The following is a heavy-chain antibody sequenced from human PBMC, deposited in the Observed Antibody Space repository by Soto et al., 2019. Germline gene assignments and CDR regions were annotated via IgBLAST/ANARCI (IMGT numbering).Heavy chain of an antibody. J-gene: IGHJ6*02. Sequence: ASVKVSCKASGYTFTDYYIYWLREAPGHGLEWMGWINPNSGATNYAHNFQGRVTMTRDTSIRAAYMELSRLSSDDTAVYYCAKDQGGYMVSGMDVWGQGTTVTVSS. CDR3: AKDQGGYMVSGMDV. V-gene: IGHV1-2*02. D-gene: IGHD2-2*02. CDR2: INPNSGAT. CDR1: GYTFTDYY.